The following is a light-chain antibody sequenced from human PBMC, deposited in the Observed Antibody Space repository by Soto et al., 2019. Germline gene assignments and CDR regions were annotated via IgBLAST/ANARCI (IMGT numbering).Light chain of an antibody. V-gene: IGLV2-14*03. J-gene: IGLJ2*01. CDR3: SSNTNTHTPV. CDR2: NVN. Sequence: QSALTQVASVSGSPGQSITISCTGTSSDVGGYDYVSWYQQHPGKAPKLMIYNVNYRPSGVSDRLSGSKSGDTASLTISGLQAEFGAKYYRSSNTNTHTPVFAGEPQLAV. CDR1: SSDVGGYDY.